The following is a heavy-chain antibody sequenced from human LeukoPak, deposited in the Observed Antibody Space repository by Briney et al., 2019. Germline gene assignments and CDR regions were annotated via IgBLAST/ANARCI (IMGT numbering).Heavy chain of an antibody. Sequence: GGSLRLSCAASGFXLSSYNINWVRQAPGKGLEWISYITTSIDIISYADSVKGRFTISRDNAKNSLYLQVDSLRDEDTAVYYCVRDHNYYFGHWGQGILVTVSA. V-gene: IGHV3-48*02. J-gene: IGHJ4*02. CDR2: ITTSIDII. CDR1: GFXLSSYN. CDR3: VRDHNYYFGH.